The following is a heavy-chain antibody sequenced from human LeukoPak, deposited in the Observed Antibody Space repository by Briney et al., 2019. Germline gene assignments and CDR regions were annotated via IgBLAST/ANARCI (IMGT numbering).Heavy chain of an antibody. Sequence: GGSLRLSCAASGFTFSDYYMSWIRQAPRKGLEWVSYISSSGSTIYYADSVKGRFTISRDNAKNSLYLQMNSLRAEDTAVYYCARDKIVGATHFDYWGQGALVTVSS. D-gene: IGHD1-26*01. CDR2: ISSSGSTI. V-gene: IGHV3-11*04. J-gene: IGHJ4*02. CDR1: GFTFSDYY. CDR3: ARDKIVGATHFDY.